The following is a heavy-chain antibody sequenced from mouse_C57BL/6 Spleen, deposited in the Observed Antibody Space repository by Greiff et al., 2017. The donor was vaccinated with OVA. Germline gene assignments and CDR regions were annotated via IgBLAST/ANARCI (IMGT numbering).Heavy chain of an antibody. V-gene: IGHV3-6*01. J-gene: IGHJ1*03. CDR2: ISYDGSN. CDR1: GYSITSGYY. D-gene: IGHD1-1*01. CDR3: ARGATTVVDWYFDV. Sequence: EVQLQQSGPGLVKPSQSLSLTCSVTGYSITSGYYWNWNRQFPGNKLEWMGYISYDGSNNYNPSLKNRISITRDTSKNQFFLKLNSVTTEDTATYYCARGATTVVDWYFDVWGTGTTVTVSS.